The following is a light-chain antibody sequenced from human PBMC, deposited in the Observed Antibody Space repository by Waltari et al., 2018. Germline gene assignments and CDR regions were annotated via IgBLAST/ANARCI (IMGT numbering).Light chain of an antibody. V-gene: IGLV2-14*01. Sequence: QSALTQPASVSGSPGQSITISCTGTSSDVGYTYVSWYQQFPGKAPKLVIYDVSHRPSGVSNRFSGSKSGNTASLTISGLQAEDEADYLCSSYITSSTLFGGGTKLTVL. CDR1: SSDVGYTY. CDR3: SSYITSSTL. J-gene: IGLJ2*01. CDR2: DVS.